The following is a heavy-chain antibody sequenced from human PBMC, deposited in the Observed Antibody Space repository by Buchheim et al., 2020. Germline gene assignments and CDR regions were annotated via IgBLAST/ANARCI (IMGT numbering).Heavy chain of an antibody. CDR2: ISSSGSTI. Sequence: EVQLVESGGGLVQPGGSLRLSCAASGFTFSSYEMNWVRQAPGKGLEWVSYISSSGSTIYYADSVKGRFPLSRDNAKNSLYLQMNSLRAEDTAVYYCARIALDYSNYKGVYYYMDVWGKGTT. J-gene: IGHJ6*03. CDR3: ARIALDYSNYKGVYYYMDV. V-gene: IGHV3-48*03. CDR1: GFTFSSYE. D-gene: IGHD4-11*01.